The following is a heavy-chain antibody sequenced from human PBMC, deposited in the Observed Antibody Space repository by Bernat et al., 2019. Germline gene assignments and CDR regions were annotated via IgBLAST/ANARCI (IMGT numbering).Heavy chain of an antibody. Sequence: QVQLQQWGAGLLKPSETLSLTCAVYGGSFSGYYWSWIRQPPGKGLEWIGEINHSGSTNYNPPLKSRVTISVDTSKNQFSLKLSSVTAADTAVYYCARGRVATTFYYYYYMDVWGKGTTVTVSS. J-gene: IGHJ6*03. D-gene: IGHD5-24*01. CDR1: GGSFSGYY. CDR3: ARGRVATTFYYYYYMDV. V-gene: IGHV4-34*01. CDR2: INHSGST.